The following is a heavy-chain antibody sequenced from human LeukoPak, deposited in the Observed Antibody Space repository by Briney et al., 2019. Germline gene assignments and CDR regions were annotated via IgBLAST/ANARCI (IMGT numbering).Heavy chain of an antibody. CDR2: IYYSGST. V-gene: IGHV4-39*01. J-gene: IGHJ2*01. Sequence: SETLSLTCTVSGGSISSSSYYWGWIRQPPGKGLGWIGSIYYSGSTYYNPSLKSRVTISVDTSKNQFSLKLSSVTAADTAVYYCARSGGSSWSYYWYFDLWGRGTLVTVSS. CDR1: GGSISSSSYY. D-gene: IGHD6-13*01. CDR3: ARSGGSSWSYYWYFDL.